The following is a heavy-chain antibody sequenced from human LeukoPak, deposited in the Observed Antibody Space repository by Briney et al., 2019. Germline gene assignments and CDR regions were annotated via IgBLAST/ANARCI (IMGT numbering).Heavy chain of an antibody. Sequence: ASVKVSCKASGGTFSSYAISWVRQAPGQGLEWMGGIIPIFGTANYAQKFQGRVTTTADESTSTAYMELSSLRSEDTAVYYCARAGTDYGDYVGYFDYWGQGTLVTVSS. V-gene: IGHV1-69*13. CDR3: ARAGTDYGDYVGYFDY. J-gene: IGHJ4*02. D-gene: IGHD4-17*01. CDR1: GGTFSSYA. CDR2: IIPIFGTA.